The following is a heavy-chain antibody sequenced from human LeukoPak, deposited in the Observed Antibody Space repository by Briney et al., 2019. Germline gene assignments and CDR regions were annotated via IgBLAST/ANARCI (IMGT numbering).Heavy chain of an antibody. J-gene: IGHJ4*02. Sequence: PGGSLRLSCAASGFTFSGSAMHWVRQASGKGLEWVGRIRSEANSYATAYAASVKGRFTISRDDSKNTAYLQMNSLKTEDTAVYYCTASVLYVDTAMEIDYWGQGTLVTVSS. CDR1: GFTFSGSA. D-gene: IGHD5-18*01. CDR2: IRSEANSYAT. V-gene: IGHV3-73*01. CDR3: TASVLYVDTAMEIDY.